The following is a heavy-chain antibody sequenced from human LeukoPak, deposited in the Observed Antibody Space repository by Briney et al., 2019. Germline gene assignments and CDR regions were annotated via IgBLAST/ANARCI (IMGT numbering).Heavy chain of an antibody. D-gene: IGHD5-18*01. CDR1: GFSISSHN. CDR3: ARDRSGYSYLPDAFDI. V-gene: IGHV3-20*04. Sequence: GGSLRLSCEASGFSISSHNMNWVRQAPGKGLEWVSGINWNGGSTGYADSVKGRFTISRDNAKNSLYLQMNSLRAEDTALYYCARDRSGYSYLPDAFDIWGQGTMVTVSS. CDR2: INWNGGST. J-gene: IGHJ3*02.